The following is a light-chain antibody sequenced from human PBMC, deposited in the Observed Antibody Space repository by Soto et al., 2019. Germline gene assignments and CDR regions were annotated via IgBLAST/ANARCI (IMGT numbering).Light chain of an antibody. CDR1: QDIRGA. CDR3: QQFNSYPIT. V-gene: IGKV1-13*02. CDR2: DVS. Sequence: AIQVTQSPSSLSASVGDRVTMTCRASQDIRGALAWYQQNSGKPPNLLIYDVSTLEGVVPSRFSGSGSGTESTLTISSLQPEDFGTYYCQQFNSYPITFGHGTRLEIK. J-gene: IGKJ5*01.